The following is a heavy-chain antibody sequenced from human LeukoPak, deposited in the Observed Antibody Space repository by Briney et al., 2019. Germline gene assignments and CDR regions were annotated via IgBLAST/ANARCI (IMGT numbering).Heavy chain of an antibody. V-gene: IGHV4-34*01. CDR1: GGSFSGYY. CDR2: INHSGST. CDR3: ARGYCSSGSCVTLDY. D-gene: IGHD2-15*01. Sequence: SETLSLTRAVYGGSFSGYYWSWIPQPPGKGLEWSGEINHSGSTNYNPSLSSRVTISVDTSKNQFSLKLSSVTAADTAVYYCARGYCSSGSCVTLDYWGQGTLVTVSS. J-gene: IGHJ4*02.